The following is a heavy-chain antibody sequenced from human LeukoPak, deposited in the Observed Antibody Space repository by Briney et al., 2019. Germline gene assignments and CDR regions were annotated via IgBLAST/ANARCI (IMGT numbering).Heavy chain of an antibody. CDR1: GFTFSSNG. CDR3: ARVGDSSGYYPANFDY. CDR2: IRNDGSNK. V-gene: IGHV3-30*02. Sequence: GGSLRLSCVASGFTFSSNGMHWVRQAPGKGLEWVAFIRNDGSNKYYVDSVKGRFTIYRDNSKNTLYLQMNSLRAEDTAVYYCARVGDSSGYYPANFDYWGQGTLVTVSS. D-gene: IGHD3-22*01. J-gene: IGHJ4*02.